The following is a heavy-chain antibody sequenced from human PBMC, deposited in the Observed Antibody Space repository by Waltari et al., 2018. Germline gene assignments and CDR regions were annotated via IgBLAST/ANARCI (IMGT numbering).Heavy chain of an antibody. CDR2: MSGSGGST. Sequence: EVQLLESGGGLVQPGGSLRLSCAASGFTFSSYAMSWVRQAPGKGVEWVSAMSGSGGSTYYADSVKGRFTISRDNSKNTLYLQMSSLRAEDTAVYYCAKGLIAVAGTEGYWGQGTLVTVSS. V-gene: IGHV3-23*01. D-gene: IGHD6-19*01. CDR3: AKGLIAVAGTEGY. CDR1: GFTFSSYA. J-gene: IGHJ4*02.